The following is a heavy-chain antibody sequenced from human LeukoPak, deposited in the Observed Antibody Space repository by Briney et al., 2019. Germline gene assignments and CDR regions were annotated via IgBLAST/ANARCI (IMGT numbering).Heavy chain of an antibody. J-gene: IGHJ6*04. CDR1: GFTCSNYW. V-gene: IGHV3-7*01. CDR3: ARDAGDV. CDR2: TNDDGCGK. Sequence: GESLTLSCVSSGFTCSNYWMKWLPQAPGKMLEGVASTNDDGCGKVSVGSVKDQITNSRDNTRNWLDTQVNSLTVGDTAIYYCARDAGDVWGTGTPVTVSS.